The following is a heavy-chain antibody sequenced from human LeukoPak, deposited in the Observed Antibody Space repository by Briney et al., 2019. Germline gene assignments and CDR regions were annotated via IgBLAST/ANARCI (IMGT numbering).Heavy chain of an antibody. D-gene: IGHD2-2*01. J-gene: IGHJ3*02. V-gene: IGHV4-4*07. Sequence: SETLSLTCTVSGGSISSYYWSWIRQPAGKGLEWIGRIYTSGSTNYNPSLKSRVTMSVDTSKNQFSQKLSSVTAADTAVYYCARDSSSTSWSDAFDIWGQGTMVTVSS. CDR3: ARDSSSTSWSDAFDI. CDR2: IYTSGST. CDR1: GGSISSYY.